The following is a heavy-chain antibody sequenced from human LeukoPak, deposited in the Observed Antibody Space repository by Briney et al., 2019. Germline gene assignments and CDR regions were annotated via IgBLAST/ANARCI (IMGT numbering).Heavy chain of an antibody. Sequence: PSETLSLTCTASGDSISSSSYFWGWIRQPPGKGLEWVSAISGSGGSTYYADSVKGRFTISRDNSKNTLYLQMNSLRAEDTAVYYCAKGGHYDFWSGYRQKGNWFDPWGQGTLVTVSS. CDR3: AKGGHYDFWSGYRQKGNWFDP. CDR1: GDSISSSSYF. J-gene: IGHJ5*02. V-gene: IGHV3-23*01. CDR2: ISGSGGST. D-gene: IGHD3-3*01.